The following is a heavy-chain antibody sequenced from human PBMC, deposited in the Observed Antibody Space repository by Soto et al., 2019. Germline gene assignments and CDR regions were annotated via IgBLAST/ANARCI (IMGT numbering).Heavy chain of an antibody. J-gene: IGHJ6*02. CDR3: ARVPKHGVVIMSYYYYGMDV. CDR1: SYA. Sequence: SYAISWVRQAPGQGLEWMGGIIPIFGTANYVQNFQGRVTITADKSTSTAYMELSSLRSEDTAVYYCARVPKHGVVIMSYYYYGMDVWGQGTTVTV. D-gene: IGHD3-3*01. V-gene: IGHV1-69*06. CDR2: IIPIFGTA.